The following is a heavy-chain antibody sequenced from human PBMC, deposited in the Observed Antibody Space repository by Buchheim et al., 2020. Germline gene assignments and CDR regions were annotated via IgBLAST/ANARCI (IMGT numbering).Heavy chain of an antibody. CDR3: AKEHCSGGSCYVGLDY. J-gene: IGHJ4*02. CDR1: GFTFSSYW. Sequence: EVLLVESGGGLVQPGGSLRLSCATSGFTFSSYWMTWVRRAPRRGLEWVANIKPDGSEMYYVDSGKGRFIISRDNPENSLYLQMNSLRAEDTAVYYCAKEHCSGGSCYVGLDYWGQGTL. CDR2: IKPDGSEM. V-gene: IGHV3-7*04. D-gene: IGHD2-15*01.